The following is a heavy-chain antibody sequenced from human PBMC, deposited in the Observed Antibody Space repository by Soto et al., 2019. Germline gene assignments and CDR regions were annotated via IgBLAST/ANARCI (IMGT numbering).Heavy chain of an antibody. CDR1: GFSVTNNY. J-gene: IGHJ6*02. D-gene: IGHD5-18*01. V-gene: IGHV3-53*02. Sequence: EVQLVETGGGLIQPGGSLRLSCSVSGFSVTNNYISWVRQAPGKGLEWVSLLSSSGTTYYADSVRGRFTVSRDDSKNTLHLQMDSLTPEDTAVYYCARDWPKFSYNYPYYYAMDAWGQGTTVSVSS. CDR2: LSSSGTT. CDR3: ARDWPKFSYNYPYYYAMDA.